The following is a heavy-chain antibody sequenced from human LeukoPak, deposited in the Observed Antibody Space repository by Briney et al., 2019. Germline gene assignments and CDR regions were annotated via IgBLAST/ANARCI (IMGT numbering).Heavy chain of an antibody. CDR3: ARRLGRKFGERFYYYHYMDV. J-gene: IGHJ6*03. Sequence: SETLSLTCTVSVGSLSSSSYYWGWIRQPPGKGLEWLGSIYYSGSTYYNPSLKSRVTISVDTSKNQFSLKLSSVTAADTAVYYCARRLGRKFGERFYYYHYMDVWGKGNTVTISS. CDR1: VGSLSSSSYY. V-gene: IGHV4-39*07. CDR2: IYYSGST. D-gene: IGHD3-10*01.